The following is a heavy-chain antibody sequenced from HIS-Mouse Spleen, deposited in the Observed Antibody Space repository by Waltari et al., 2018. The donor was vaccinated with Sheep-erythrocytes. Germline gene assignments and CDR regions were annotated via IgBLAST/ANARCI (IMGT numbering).Heavy chain of an antibody. CDR3: AKDIGTGLSYGMDV. V-gene: IGHV3-9*01. J-gene: IGHJ6*02. Sequence: RLSCAASGFTFDDYAMHWVRQAPGKGLEWVSGISWKSGSIGYADAVKGRFTISRDNAKNSLYLQMNSLRAEDTALYYCAKDIGTGLSYGMDVWGQGTTVTVSS. CDR2: ISWKSGSI. D-gene: IGHD1-1*01. CDR1: GFTFDDYA.